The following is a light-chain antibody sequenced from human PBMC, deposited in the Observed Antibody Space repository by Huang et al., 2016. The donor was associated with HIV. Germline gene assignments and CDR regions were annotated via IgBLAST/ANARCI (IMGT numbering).Light chain of an antibody. J-gene: IGKJ4*01. CDR1: QGIRSY. Sequence: IQLTQSPSSLSAAVGDRVTITCRASQGIRSYLAWDQQKPGKAPKLLIYGASTLQSGVPSRFSGSGSGTDFTLTITSLQPEDFATYYCQQSRTFGGGTKVEIK. V-gene: IGKV1-9*01. CDR3: QQSRT. CDR2: GAS.